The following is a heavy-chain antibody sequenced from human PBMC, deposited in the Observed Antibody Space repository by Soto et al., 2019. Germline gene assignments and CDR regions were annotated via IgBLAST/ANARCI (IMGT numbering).Heavy chain of an antibody. CDR1: GGTFTRSA. J-gene: IGHJ3*02. CDR3: ARVSAHRYGSSWYEAFDT. CDR2: IIPMFGTA. Sequence: PATLSCPASGGTFTRSAISCVRQAPGKGVEWMGGIIPMFGTANYAQKFQGRVTITADESTSTAYMELSSLRSEDTAVYYCARVSAHRYGSSWYEAFDTWGQGTMVTVSS. V-gene: IGHV1-69*13. D-gene: IGHD6-13*01.